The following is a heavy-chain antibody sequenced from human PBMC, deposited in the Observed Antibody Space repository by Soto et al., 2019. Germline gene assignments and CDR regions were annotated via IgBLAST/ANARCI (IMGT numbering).Heavy chain of an antibody. CDR3: ARLAAGDWHNYYFDY. V-gene: IGHV3-48*01. J-gene: IGHJ4*02. CDR1: GFTFSTYS. CDR2: ISSSSSTI. D-gene: IGHD2-21*02. Sequence: EVQLVESGGGLVQPGGSLRLSCAASGFTFSTYSMNWVRQAPGKGLEWVSCISSSSSTIYYADSVKGRFTISRDNAKNSLYLQMNSLRAEDTAVYYCARLAAGDWHNYYFDYWGQGTLVTVSS.